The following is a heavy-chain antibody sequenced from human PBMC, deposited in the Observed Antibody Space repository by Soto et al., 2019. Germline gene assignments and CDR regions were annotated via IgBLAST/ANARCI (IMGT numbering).Heavy chain of an antibody. V-gene: IGHV4-59*01. J-gene: IGHJ6*02. CDR1: GGSISSYY. D-gene: IGHD5-18*01. CDR2: IYYSGST. CDR3: AREAGYSYGSYYYYYYGMDV. Sequence: LSLTCTVSGGSISSYYWSWIRQPPGKGLEWIGYIYYSGSTNYNPSLKSRVTISVDTSKNQFSLKLSSVTAADTAVYYCAREAGYSYGSYYYYYYGMDVWGQGTTVTVSS.